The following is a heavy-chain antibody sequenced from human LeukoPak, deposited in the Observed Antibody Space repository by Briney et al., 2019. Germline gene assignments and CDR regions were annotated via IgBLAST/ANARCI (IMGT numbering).Heavy chain of an antibody. D-gene: IGHD3-10*01. CDR2: IYISGST. CDR1: GGFISSYY. V-gene: IGHV4-4*07. CDR3: ARDGRGVRYPDAFDI. J-gene: IGHJ3*02. Sequence: SSETLSLTCTVSGGFISSYYWSWIRQPAGKGLEWIGRIYISGSTNYNPSLKSRVTMSVDTSKSQFSLKLSSVTAADTAVYYCARDGRGVRYPDAFDIWGQGTKVTVSS.